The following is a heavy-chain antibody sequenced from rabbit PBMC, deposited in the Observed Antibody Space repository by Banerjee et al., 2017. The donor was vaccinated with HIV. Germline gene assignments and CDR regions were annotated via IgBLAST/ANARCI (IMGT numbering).Heavy chain of an antibody. J-gene: IGHJ4*01. V-gene: IGHV1S40*01. D-gene: IGHD7-1*01. CDR3: ARDAGGDGYSNDL. Sequence: VRQASGKGLEWIACINTISGTTYYANWAKGRFTISKTSSTTVTLQMTSLTAADTATYFCARDAGGDGYSNDLWGPGTLVTVS. CDR2: INTISGTT.